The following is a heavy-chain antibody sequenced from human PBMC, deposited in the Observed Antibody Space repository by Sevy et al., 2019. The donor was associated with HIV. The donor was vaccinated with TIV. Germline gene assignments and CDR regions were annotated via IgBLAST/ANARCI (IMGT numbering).Heavy chain of an antibody. CDR2: IYTSGST. V-gene: IGHV4-4*07. D-gene: IGHD2-2*01. Sequence: SETLSPTCTVSGGSISSYYWSWIRQPAGKGLEWIGRIYTSGSTNYNPSLKSRVTMSVDTSKNQFSLKLSSVTAADTAVYYCARSTGYCSSTSCPYYYYYGMDVWGQGTTVTVSS. CDR3: ARSTGYCSSTSCPYYYYYGMDV. J-gene: IGHJ6*02. CDR1: GGSISSYY.